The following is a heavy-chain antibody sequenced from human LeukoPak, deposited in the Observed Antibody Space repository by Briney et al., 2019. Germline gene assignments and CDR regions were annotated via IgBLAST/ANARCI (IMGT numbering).Heavy chain of an antibody. V-gene: IGHV1-18*01. CDR1: GYTFTIYG. J-gene: IGHJ4*02. D-gene: IGHD3-22*01. CDR2: ISAYNGNT. CDR3: ARVGVVVVITSFDY. Sequence: ASVKVSCTASGYTFTIYGISWVRQAPGQGLEWMGWISAYNGNTNYAQKLQGRVTMTTDTSTSTAYMELRSLRSDDAAVYYCARVGVVVVITSFDYWGQGTLVTVSS.